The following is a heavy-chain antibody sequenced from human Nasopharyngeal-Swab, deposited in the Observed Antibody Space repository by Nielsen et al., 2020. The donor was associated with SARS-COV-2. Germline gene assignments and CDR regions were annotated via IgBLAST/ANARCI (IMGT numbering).Heavy chain of an antibody. CDR3: ARVIAVAVDY. D-gene: IGHD6-19*01. CDR2: ISSSSSTI. J-gene: IGHJ4*02. V-gene: IGHV3-11*04. Sequence: GESLKISCAASGFTFSDYYMSWIRQAPGKGLEWVSYISSSSSTIYYADSVKGRFTISRDNAKNSLYLQMNSLRAEDTAVYYRARVIAVAVDYWGQGTLVTVSS. CDR1: GFTFSDYY.